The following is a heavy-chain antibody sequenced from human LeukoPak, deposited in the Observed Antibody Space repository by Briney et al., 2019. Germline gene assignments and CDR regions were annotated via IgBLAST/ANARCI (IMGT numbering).Heavy chain of an antibody. CDR2: TSYDGSNT. Sequence: GGSLRLSCAASGFVFSTYAMHWVRQAPGKGLDWVAVTSYDGSNTYYADSVKGRFTFSRDNSKNTLYLQMNSLRAEDTAVYYCAKDWVGMATNEYFDYWGQGTLVTVSS. D-gene: IGHD5-24*01. V-gene: IGHV3-30-3*01. CDR1: GFVFSTYA. J-gene: IGHJ4*02. CDR3: AKDWVGMATNEYFDY.